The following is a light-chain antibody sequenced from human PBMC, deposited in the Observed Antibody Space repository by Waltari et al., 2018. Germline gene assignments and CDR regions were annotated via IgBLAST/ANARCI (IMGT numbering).Light chain of an antibody. CDR1: SLRTSY. V-gene: IGLV3-19*01. CDR3: HSRKGSDNQVV. CDR2: GKE. Sequence: SSELTQGPDVSVALGQTVKITCQGDSLRTSYASWYQVKPGQAPILVLFGKEKRRSGIPERISGYSSGTTSSLTITGTQAEDEADYYCHSRKGSDNQVVFGGGTKLTVL. J-gene: IGLJ3*02.